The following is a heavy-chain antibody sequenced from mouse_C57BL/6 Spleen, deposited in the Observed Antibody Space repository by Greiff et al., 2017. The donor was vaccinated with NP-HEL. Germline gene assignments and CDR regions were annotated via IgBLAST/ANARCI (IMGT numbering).Heavy chain of an antibody. Sequence: EVQLQQSGPELVKPGASVKISCKASGYTFTDYYMNWVKQSHGKSLEWIGDINPNNGGTSYNQKFMGKATLTVDKASSTAYMELRSLTSEDSAVYYCAREAYWGQGTLVTVSA. CDR3: AREAY. V-gene: IGHV1-26*01. J-gene: IGHJ3*01. CDR2: INPNNGGT. CDR1: GYTFTDYY.